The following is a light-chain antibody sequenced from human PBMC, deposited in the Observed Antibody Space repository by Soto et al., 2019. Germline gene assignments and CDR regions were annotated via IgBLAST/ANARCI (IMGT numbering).Light chain of an antibody. CDR1: SSDVGGYNY. J-gene: IGLJ1*01. CDR3: CSYAGSSSYV. CDR2: DVS. Sequence: QSALTQPRSVSGSPGQSVTISCTGTSSDVGGYNYVSWYQQHPGKAPKLMIYDVSKRPSGFHDRVSGYKPGNTDSLTISGLQAEDEADYYCCSYAGSSSYVFGTGTKVTVL. V-gene: IGLV2-11*01.